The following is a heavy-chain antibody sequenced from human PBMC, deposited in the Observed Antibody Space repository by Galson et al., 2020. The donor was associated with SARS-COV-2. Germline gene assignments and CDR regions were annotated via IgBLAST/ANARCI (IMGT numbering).Heavy chain of an antibody. V-gene: IGHV4-61*01. J-gene: IGHJ4*02. Sequence: SETLSLTCTVSGGSVSSGSYYWSWIRQPPEKGLEWIGYTYYSGSTNYNPSFKSRVTISLDTSKNQFSLKLSSVTAADTAVYYCARSAATGYSGNYYPYFDYWGRGTLVTVSS. D-gene: IGHD1-26*01. CDR1: GGSVSSGSYY. CDR3: ARSAATGYSGNYYPYFDY. CDR2: TYYSGST.